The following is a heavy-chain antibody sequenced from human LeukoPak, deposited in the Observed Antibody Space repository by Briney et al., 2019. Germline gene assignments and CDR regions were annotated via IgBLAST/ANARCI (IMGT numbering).Heavy chain of an antibody. Sequence: QPGGSLRLSCAASGFTFSSYAMSWVRQAPGKGLEWVSAVSGSGSSTYYADSVKGRFTISRDNSKNTLYLQMNSLRAEDTAVYYCAKGLSYYDSSGYYPCYFDYWGQGTLVTVSS. D-gene: IGHD3-22*01. CDR3: AKGLSYYDSSGYYPCYFDY. CDR2: VSGSGSST. J-gene: IGHJ4*02. V-gene: IGHV3-23*01. CDR1: GFTFSSYA.